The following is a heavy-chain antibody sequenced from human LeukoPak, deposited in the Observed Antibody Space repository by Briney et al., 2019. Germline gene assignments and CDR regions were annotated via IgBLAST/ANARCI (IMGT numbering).Heavy chain of an antibody. V-gene: IGHV3-64*01. CDR3: ARGIRWASDY. J-gene: IGHJ4*02. CDR1: GFTFSSYS. D-gene: IGHD4-23*01. Sequence: GGSLRLSCAASGFTFSSYSMVWVRQAPGKGLEYVSGITSNGGTTYYGNSVKGRFTISRDNSKGTLYLQMGSLRTEDMAVYYCARGIRWASDYWGQGTPVTVAS. CDR2: ITSNGGTT.